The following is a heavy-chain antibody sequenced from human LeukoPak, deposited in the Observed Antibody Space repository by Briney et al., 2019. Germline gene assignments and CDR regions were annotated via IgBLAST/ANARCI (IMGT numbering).Heavy chain of an antibody. J-gene: IGHJ5*02. D-gene: IGHD6-19*01. Sequence: GSLRLSCTASGFTFSDYYLSGIRRAPGKGLGWVSYISSSGSTIYYADSVKGRFTISRDNAKNSLYLQMNSLRAEDTAVYYCARDWGIAVAGGWFDPWGQGTLVTVSS. CDR2: ISSSGSTI. CDR1: GFTFSDYY. V-gene: IGHV3-11*01. CDR3: ARDWGIAVAGGWFDP.